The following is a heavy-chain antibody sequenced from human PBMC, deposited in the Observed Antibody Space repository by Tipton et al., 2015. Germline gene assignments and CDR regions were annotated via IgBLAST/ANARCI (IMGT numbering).Heavy chain of an antibody. CDR1: GYTFTNYA. Sequence: QVQLVQSGAEVKKPGASVKVSCKASGYTFTNYAISWVRQAPGQGLEWMGWISAYNGNTNYAQKFQGRVTMTTDTSTSTAYMELRSLRSDDTAVYYCARDQDIVPAIPDAFDIWGQGTLVTVSS. J-gene: IGHJ3*02. CDR2: ISAYNGNT. V-gene: IGHV1-18*01. CDR3: ARDQDIVPAIPDAFDI. D-gene: IGHD5-12*01.